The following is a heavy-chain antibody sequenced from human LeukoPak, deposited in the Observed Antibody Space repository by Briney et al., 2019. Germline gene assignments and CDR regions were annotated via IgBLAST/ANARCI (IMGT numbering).Heavy chain of an antibody. Sequence: VGSLRLSCAASGFTFSSYGMRWVRQAPGKGLEWVAFIRYDGSNKYYADSVKGRFTISRDNSKNTLYLQMNSLRAEDTAVYYCAKDGSLYQLPARGFDYWGQGTLVTVSS. V-gene: IGHV3-30*02. CDR3: AKDGSLYQLPARGFDY. J-gene: IGHJ4*02. D-gene: IGHD2-2*01. CDR1: GFTFSSYG. CDR2: IRYDGSNK.